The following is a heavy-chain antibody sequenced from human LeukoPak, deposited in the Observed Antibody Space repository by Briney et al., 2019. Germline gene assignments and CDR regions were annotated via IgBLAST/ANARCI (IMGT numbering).Heavy chain of an antibody. V-gene: IGHV4-59*08. J-gene: IGHJ5*02. D-gene: IGHD1-26*01. Sequence: SETLSLTCTVSSGSISSYYWSWILQPPGKGLEWIGYIYYTGSTNYNPSLKSRVTISVDTSKSQFSLNLSSVTAADTAVYYCARHGPYLGRLGWFDPWGQGTLVTVSS. CDR1: SGSISSYY. CDR2: IYYTGST. CDR3: ARHGPYLGRLGWFDP.